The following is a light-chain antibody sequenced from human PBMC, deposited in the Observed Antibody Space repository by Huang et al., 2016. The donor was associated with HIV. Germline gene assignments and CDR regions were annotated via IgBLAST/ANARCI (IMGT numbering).Light chain of an antibody. J-gene: IGKJ2*01. CDR3: QLYGSSAYT. CDR1: QSVSSTH. CDR2: GAS. Sequence: EIVLTQSPGTLSLSPGERATLSCRASQSVSSTHLAWYQQKPGQAPRLLLYGASSRATGIPDRFSGSGSGTDFTLTISRLESEDSAVYYCQLYGSSAYTFGQGTKLEIK. V-gene: IGKV3-20*01.